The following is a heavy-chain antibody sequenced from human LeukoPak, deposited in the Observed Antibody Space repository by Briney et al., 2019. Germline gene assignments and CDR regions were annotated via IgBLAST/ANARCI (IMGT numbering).Heavy chain of an antibody. CDR2: ISSSSSYI. CDR3: ATSAHIEVGTAPPPDY. J-gene: IGHJ4*02. CDR1: GFTFSSYS. D-gene: IGHD2-21*02. V-gene: IGHV3-21*01. Sequence: GGSLRLSCAASGFTFSSYSMNWVRQAPGKGLEWVSSISSSSSYIYYADSAKGRFTISRDNAKNSLYLQMNSLRAEDTAVYYCATSAHIEVGTAPPPDYWGQGTLVTVTS.